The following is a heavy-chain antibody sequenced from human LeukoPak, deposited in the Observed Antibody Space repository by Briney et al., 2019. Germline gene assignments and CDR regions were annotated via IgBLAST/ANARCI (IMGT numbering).Heavy chain of an antibody. Sequence: PGGSLRLSCVASGLSISGQWMNWVRQAPGKGLEWVALISYDGSNIYHADSVKGRFTISRDNSKNTLYLQMNSLRAEDMAVYYCAKFWAYYYDSSGYAKDDYWGQGTLVTVSS. CDR3: AKFWAYYYDSSGYAKDDY. J-gene: IGHJ4*02. CDR1: GLSISGQW. CDR2: ISYDGSNI. V-gene: IGHV3-30*18. D-gene: IGHD3-22*01.